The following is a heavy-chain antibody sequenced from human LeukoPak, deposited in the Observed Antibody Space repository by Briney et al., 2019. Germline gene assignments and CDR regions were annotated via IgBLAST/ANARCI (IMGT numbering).Heavy chain of an antibody. CDR1: GFTFSSYA. Sequence: GGSLRLSCAASGFTFSSYAMSWVRQAPGKGLEWVSAISGSGGSTYYADSVKGRFTISRDNSKNTLYLQMNSLRAEDTAVYYCAKDAKGLAVAGITSYYYGMDVWGQGTTVTVSS. D-gene: IGHD6-19*01. CDR2: ISGSGGST. V-gene: IGHV3-23*01. CDR3: AKDAKGLAVAGITSYYYGMDV. J-gene: IGHJ6*02.